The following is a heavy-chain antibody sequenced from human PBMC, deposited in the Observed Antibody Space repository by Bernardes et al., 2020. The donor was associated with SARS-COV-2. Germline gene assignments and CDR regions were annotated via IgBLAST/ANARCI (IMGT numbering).Heavy chain of an antibody. D-gene: IGHD6-25*01. V-gene: IGHV3-66*01. CDR1: EFSVSGNF. Sequence: GWSLRRSCAASEFSVSGNFMNWVRQAPGKGLEWVSLIYTNDKTYYTDSVKGRFTISRDNSKNTVYLQMNSLRAEDTGVYYCATRAGSPQASYYGMDVWGQGTTVTVSS. CDR3: ATRAGSPQASYYGMDV. CDR2: IYTNDKT. J-gene: IGHJ6*02.